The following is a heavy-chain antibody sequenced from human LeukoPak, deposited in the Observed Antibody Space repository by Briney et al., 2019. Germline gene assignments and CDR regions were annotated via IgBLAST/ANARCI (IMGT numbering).Heavy chain of an antibody. J-gene: IGHJ6*02. D-gene: IGHD3-10*01. V-gene: IGHV4-39*07. CDR2: IHYSGST. Sequence: SETLSLTCTVSGGSISSSRYYWGWIRQPPGKGLEWIGSIHYSGSTNYNPSLKSRVTISVDTSKNQFSLKLSSVTAADTAVYYCARWRITMVRGGQYYYYYGMDVWGQGTTVTVSS. CDR1: GGSISSSRYY. CDR3: ARWRITMVRGGQYYYYYGMDV.